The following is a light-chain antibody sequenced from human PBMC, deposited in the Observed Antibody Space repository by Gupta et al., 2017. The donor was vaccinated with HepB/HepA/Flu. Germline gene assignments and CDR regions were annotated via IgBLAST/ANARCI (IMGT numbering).Light chain of an antibody. J-gene: IGKJ2*01. Sequence: DIQLTDSHSTRSEFLVVRVTITCRARQSISSWLAWYQQKPGKATKLLIYRASSLESGVPSRFSGSGSGTKFSITISSLQPDDFAMYYCHQYNTYSPDTFGQGTKLEIK. V-gene: IGKV1-5*03. CDR1: QSISSW. CDR3: HQYNTYSPDT. CDR2: RAS.